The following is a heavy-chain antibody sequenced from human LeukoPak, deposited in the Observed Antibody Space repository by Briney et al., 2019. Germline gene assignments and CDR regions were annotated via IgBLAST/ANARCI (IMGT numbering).Heavy chain of an antibody. CDR1: GGTFSSYA. D-gene: IGHD6-13*01. V-gene: IGHV1-3*01. Sequence: ASVKVSCKASGGTFSSYAISWVRQAPGQGLEWMGWINAGNGNTKYSQKFQGRVTITRDTSASTAYMELSSLRSEDTAVYYCAREAGYTDFDYWGQGTLVTVSS. CDR3: AREAGYTDFDY. CDR2: INAGNGNT. J-gene: IGHJ4*02.